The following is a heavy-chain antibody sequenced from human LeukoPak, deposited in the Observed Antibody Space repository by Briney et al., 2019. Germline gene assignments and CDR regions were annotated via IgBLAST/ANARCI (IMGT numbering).Heavy chain of an antibody. CDR3: ARLDSTNWDGY. CDR2: IYYSGST. D-gene: IGHD6-13*01. V-gene: IGHV4-39*01. J-gene: IGHJ4*02. CDR1: GDSISSGSYY. Sequence: SETLSLTCTVSGDSISSGSYYWGWIRQPPGKGLEWIATIYYSGSTYYNPSLKSRVTISVDTSKNQFSLKLTSVTAADTAVYYCARLDSTNWDGYWGQGTLVTVSS.